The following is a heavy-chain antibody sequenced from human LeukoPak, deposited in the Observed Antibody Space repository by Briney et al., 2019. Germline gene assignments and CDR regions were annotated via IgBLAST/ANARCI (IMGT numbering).Heavy chain of an antibody. CDR3: ARSIVVVPAAMGDYYYYYMHV. D-gene: IGHD2-2*01. CDR1: GGSFRGYY. CDR2: INHSGST. V-gene: IGHV4-34*01. Sequence: SETLSLTCAVYGGSFRGYYWSWIRQPPRKGLEWIGEINHSGSTNYNPSLKSRVTISVDTSKNQFSLKLSSVTAADTAVYYCARSIVVVPAAMGDYYYYYMHVWGKGTTVTVSS. J-gene: IGHJ6*03.